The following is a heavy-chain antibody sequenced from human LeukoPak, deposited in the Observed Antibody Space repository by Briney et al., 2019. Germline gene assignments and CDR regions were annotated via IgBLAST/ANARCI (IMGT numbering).Heavy chain of an antibody. CDR1: GFTFSNYA. D-gene: IGHD5-12*01. V-gene: IGHV3-30-3*01. J-gene: IGHJ4*02. CDR2: ISYDGSNK. CDR3: ARDRSSYEYYFDY. Sequence: GGSLRLSCAASGFTFSNYAMHWVRQAPGKGLEWVAVISYDGSNKYYADSVKGQFTLSRDNSKNTLYLQMNSLRAEDTAVYYCARDRSSYEYYFDYWGQGTLVTVSS.